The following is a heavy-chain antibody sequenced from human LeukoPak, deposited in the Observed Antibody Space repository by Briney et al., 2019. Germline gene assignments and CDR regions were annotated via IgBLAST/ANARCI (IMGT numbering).Heavy chain of an antibody. J-gene: IGHJ4*02. CDR1: GYSFTSYW. CDR2: IYPGDSDT. CDR3: ARGDCGGDCYPTYFDY. V-gene: IGHV5-51*01. Sequence: GESLKISCKGSGYSFTSYWIGWVRQMPVKGLEWMGIIYPGDSDTRYSPSFQGQVTISADKSISTAYLQWSSLKAPDTAMYYCARGDCGGDCYPTYFDYWGQGTLVTVSS. D-gene: IGHD2-21*02.